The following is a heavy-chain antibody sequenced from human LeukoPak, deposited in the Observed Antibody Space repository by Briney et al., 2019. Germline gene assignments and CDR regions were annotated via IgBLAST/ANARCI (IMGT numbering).Heavy chain of an antibody. D-gene: IGHD4-17*01. CDR2: IWYDGSNK. Sequence: GGSLRLSCAASGFTFSSYGMHWVRRAPGKGLEWVAVIWYDGSNKYYADSVKGRFTISRDNSKNTLYLQMNSLRAEDTAVYYCARVSDYGDYGAGGYWGQGTLVTVSS. J-gene: IGHJ4*02. CDR3: ARVSDYGDYGAGGY. V-gene: IGHV3-33*01. CDR1: GFTFSSYG.